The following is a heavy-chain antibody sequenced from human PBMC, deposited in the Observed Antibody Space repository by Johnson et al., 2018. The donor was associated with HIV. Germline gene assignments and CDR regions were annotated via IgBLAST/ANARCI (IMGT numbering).Heavy chain of an antibody. CDR2: ISYDGSNK. CDR1: GFTFSSYA. V-gene: IGHV3-30*14. J-gene: IGHJ3*01. CDR3: SRSPPSYGSGSEFGLDAFDV. D-gene: IGHD3-10*01. Sequence: VQLVESGGGVVQPGRSLRLSCAASGFTFSSYAMHWVRQAPGKGLEWVAVISYDGSNKYYADSVKGRFTISRDNSKNTVYLQMNSLRAEDTAVYYCSRSPPSYGSGSEFGLDAFDVWGKGTMVNVSS.